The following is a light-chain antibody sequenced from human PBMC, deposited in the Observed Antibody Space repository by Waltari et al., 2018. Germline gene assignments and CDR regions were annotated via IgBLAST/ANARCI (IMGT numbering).Light chain of an antibody. Sequence: SYELTQPPSVSVSPGQAARITCSGDALPKKYAFWYQQKSGQAPVLVIYGDSKRPSGIPGRFSGSSSGTTATLTLSGAQVEDEGDYYCYSTDSSDTHRVFGGGTKLTVL. CDR3: YSTDSSDTHRV. CDR1: ALPKKY. V-gene: IGLV3-10*01. J-gene: IGLJ3*02. CDR2: GDS.